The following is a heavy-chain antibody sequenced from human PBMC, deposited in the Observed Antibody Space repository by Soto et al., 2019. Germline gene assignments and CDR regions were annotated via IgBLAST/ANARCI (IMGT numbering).Heavy chain of an antibody. D-gene: IGHD5-18*01. J-gene: IGHJ6*02. Sequence: PGGSLRLACAASGFTFSSYAMHGVRQAPGKGLEWVAVISYDGSNKYYADSVKGRFTISRDNSKNTLYLQMNSLRAEDTAVYYCARGVFRAMVPKSPYYYYGMDVWGQGTTVTVSS. CDR2: ISYDGSNK. CDR1: GFTFSSYA. CDR3: ARGVFRAMVPKSPYYYYGMDV. V-gene: IGHV3-30-3*01.